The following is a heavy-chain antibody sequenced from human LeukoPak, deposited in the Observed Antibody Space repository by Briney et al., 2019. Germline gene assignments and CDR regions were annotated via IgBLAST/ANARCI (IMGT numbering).Heavy chain of an antibody. J-gene: IGHJ3*02. D-gene: IGHD3-22*01. Sequence: SETLSLTCSVSGGSISRHYWSWLRQPPGKGREWIGYISYSGSTSYNPSFQSRVTISMEMSKTHFSLKLTSVTAADTAVYYCARLLNNDNSGDPDTFDMWGPGTMVTVSS. CDR1: GGSISRHY. CDR3: ARLLNNDNSGDPDTFDM. CDR2: ISYSGST. V-gene: IGHV4-59*08.